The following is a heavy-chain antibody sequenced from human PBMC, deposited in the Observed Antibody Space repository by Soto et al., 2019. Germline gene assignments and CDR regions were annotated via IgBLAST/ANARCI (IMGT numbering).Heavy chain of an antibody. CDR2: IIPIFGTA. D-gene: IGHD3-22*01. V-gene: IGHV1-69*13. CDR1: GGTFSSYS. Sequence: SVKVSCKASGGTFSSYSISWVRQAPGQGLEWMGGIIPIFGTANYAQKFQGRVTITADESTSTAYMELSSLRSEDTAVYYCARFREHYYDSSGYYSGAFDIWGQGTMVTVSS. CDR3: ARFREHYYDSSGYYSGAFDI. J-gene: IGHJ3*02.